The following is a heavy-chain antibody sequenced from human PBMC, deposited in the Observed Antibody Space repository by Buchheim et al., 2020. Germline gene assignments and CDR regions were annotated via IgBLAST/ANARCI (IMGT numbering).Heavy chain of an antibody. CDR2: ISYDVSNT. Sequence: QVQLVESGGGVVQPGRSLRLSCAASGFTFSSSGMHWVRQAPGKGPEWVAVISYDVSNTYHADSVKGRFTISRDNSKNNLYLQMNSLRAEDTAVYYCAKDRGSRWKYGERGMDVWGQGTT. CDR1: GFTFSSSG. D-gene: IGHD6-13*01. CDR3: AKDRGSRWKYGERGMDV. V-gene: IGHV3-30*18. J-gene: IGHJ6*02.